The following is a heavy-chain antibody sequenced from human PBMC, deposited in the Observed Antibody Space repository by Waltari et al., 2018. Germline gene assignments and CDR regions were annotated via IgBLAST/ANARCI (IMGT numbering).Heavy chain of an antibody. D-gene: IGHD3-10*01. J-gene: IGHJ4*02. V-gene: IGHV1-8*02. CDR2: MNPNSGNT. Sequence: QVQLVQSGAEVKKPGASVKVSCKASGYTFTSYDINWVRQATGQGLEWMGWMNPNSGNTGYAQKLQGRVTMTTDTSTSTAYMELRSLRSDDTAVYYCARGEYGPDYWGQGTLVTVSS. CDR3: ARGEYGPDY. CDR1: GYTFTSYD.